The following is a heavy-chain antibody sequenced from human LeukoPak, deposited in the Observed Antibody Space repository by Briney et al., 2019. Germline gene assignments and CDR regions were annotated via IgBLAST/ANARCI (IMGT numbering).Heavy chain of an antibody. J-gene: IGHJ6*02. V-gene: IGHV3-23*01. CDR3: AKYLDNYYYFGMDV. CDR2: ISATGGRT. CDR1: GLTFSSYD. D-gene: IGHD3/OR15-3a*01. Sequence: GGSLRLSCAASGLTFSSYDMSWVRQAPGKGLEWVSAISATGGRTYHADSVKGRLTISRDNSKSTLYLQMNSLRAEDTAVYFCAKYLDNYYYFGMDVWGQGTTVTVSS.